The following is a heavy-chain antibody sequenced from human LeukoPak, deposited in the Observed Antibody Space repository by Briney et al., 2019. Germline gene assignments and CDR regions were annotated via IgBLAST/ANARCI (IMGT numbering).Heavy chain of an antibody. CDR1: GYTFTSYD. V-gene: IGHV1-8*01. D-gene: IGHD3-3*01. CDR3: ARGYVLRFLEWSYNWFDP. CDR2: MNPNSGNT. Sequence: ASVKVSCKASGYTFTSYDINWVRQATGQGLEWMGRMNPNSGNTGYAQKLQGRVTMTRNTSISTAYMELSSLRSEDTAVYYCARGYVLRFLEWSYNWFDPWGQGTLVTVSS. J-gene: IGHJ5*02.